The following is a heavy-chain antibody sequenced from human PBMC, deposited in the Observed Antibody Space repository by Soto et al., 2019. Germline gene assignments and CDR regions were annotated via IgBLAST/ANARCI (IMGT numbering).Heavy chain of an antibody. CDR1: GFPFSSYS. CDR3: VRDYIFAFDI. Sequence: EAQLVESGGGLVQPGGSLRLSCAASGFPFSSYSMNWVRQAPGKGLEWISNIRTSGVPEYADSVKGRFTISRDNAESSVYLQMTSLRAEDTAVYYCVRDYIFAFDIWGQGTMVTVSA. D-gene: IGHD3-3*02. V-gene: IGHV3-48*04. J-gene: IGHJ3*02. CDR2: IRTSGVP.